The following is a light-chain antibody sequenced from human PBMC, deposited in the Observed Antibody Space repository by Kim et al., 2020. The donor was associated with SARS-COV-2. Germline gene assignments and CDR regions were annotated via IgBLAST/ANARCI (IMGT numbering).Light chain of an antibody. V-gene: IGLV3-1*01. J-gene: IGLJ2*01. Sequence: SYELTQPPSVSVSPGQTASITCSGDRLGDKYACWYQQKPGQSPAVVVYQDTKRPSGIPERFSGSNSGNTATLTISGTQAMDEADYYCQVWDSTTMVFGGG. CDR1: RLGDKY. CDR3: QVWDSTTMV. CDR2: QDT.